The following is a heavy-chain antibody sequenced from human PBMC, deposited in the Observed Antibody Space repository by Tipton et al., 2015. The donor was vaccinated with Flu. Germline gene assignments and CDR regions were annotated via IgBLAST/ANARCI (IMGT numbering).Heavy chain of an antibody. V-gene: IGHV4-38-2*02. J-gene: IGHJ4*02. CDR1: GYSISSGYY. Sequence: TLSLTCAVSGYSISSGYYWGWVRQPPGKGLEWIGTIYHSGSTYYNPSLKSRLTMSVDTSKNQFSLKLSSVTAADTAVYYCARETTTVTKIDYWGQGTLVTVSS. CDR3: ARETTTVTKIDY. CDR2: IYHSGST. D-gene: IGHD4-17*01.